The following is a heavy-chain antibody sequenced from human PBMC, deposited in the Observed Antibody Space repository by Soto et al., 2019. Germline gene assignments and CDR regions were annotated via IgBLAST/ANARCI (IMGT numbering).Heavy chain of an antibody. CDR1: GFTFSSYA. CDR3: AVVAGTWMDDAFDI. V-gene: IGHV3-33*08. J-gene: IGHJ3*02. Sequence: GGSLRLSCAASGFTFSSYAMSWVLQAPGKGLEWVALIWSDGTNENYADSVKGRFTISRDNPKNTLYLQMNSLRAEDTAVYYCAVVAGTWMDDAFDIWGQGTMITVSS. CDR2: IWSDGTNE. D-gene: IGHD5-12*01.